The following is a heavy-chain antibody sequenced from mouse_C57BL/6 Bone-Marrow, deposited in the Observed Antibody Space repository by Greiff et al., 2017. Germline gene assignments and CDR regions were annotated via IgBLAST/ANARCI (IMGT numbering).Heavy chain of an antibody. CDR3: ARRGLLDGFAY. CDR2: IDPSDSYT. Sequence: QVQLQQPGAELVMPGASVKLSCKASGYTFTSYWMHWVKQRPGQGLEWIGEIDPSDSYTNYNQKFKGKSTLTVDKSSSTAYMQLSSLTSEDSAVYYCARRGLLDGFAYWGQGTLVTVSA. CDR1: GYTFTSYW. J-gene: IGHJ3*01. V-gene: IGHV1-69*01.